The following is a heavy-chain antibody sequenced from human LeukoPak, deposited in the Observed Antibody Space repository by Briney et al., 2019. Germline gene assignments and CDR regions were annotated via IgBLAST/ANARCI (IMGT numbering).Heavy chain of an antibody. D-gene: IGHD2-15*01. J-gene: IGHJ6*03. Sequence: GESLKISCAASGFTFDDYAMHWVRQAPGKGLEWVSLISWDGGSTYYADSVKGRFTISRDNSKNSLYLQMNSLRAEDTALYYCAKDILPLERSGYMDVWGKGTTVTVSS. V-gene: IGHV3-43D*03. CDR1: GFTFDDYA. CDR3: AKDILPLERSGYMDV. CDR2: ISWDGGST.